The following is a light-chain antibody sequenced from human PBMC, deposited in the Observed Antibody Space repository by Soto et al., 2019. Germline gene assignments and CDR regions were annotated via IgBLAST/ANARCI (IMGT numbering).Light chain of an antibody. CDR1: QDISYY. CDR3: QKYHSAPRT. V-gene: IGKV1-27*01. J-gene: IGKJ1*01. Sequence: DIQMTQSPSSLSASVGDRVTITCRANQDISYYLAWYQQKPGKVPKLLIYAASTLQSGVPSRFSGSGSGTDFTLTMSSLQPEDIATYYCQKYHSAPRTFGQGTKVEIK. CDR2: AAS.